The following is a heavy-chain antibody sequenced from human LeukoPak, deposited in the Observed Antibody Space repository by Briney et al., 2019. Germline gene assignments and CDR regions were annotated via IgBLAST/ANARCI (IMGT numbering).Heavy chain of an antibody. CDR3: ARDRYYYDSSGSAQDY. CDR2: INPNSGGT. D-gene: IGHD3-22*01. J-gene: IGHJ4*02. V-gene: IGHV1-2*02. CDR1: GYTFTGYY. Sequence: ASVKVSCKASGYTFTGYYMHWVRQAPGQGLEWMGWINPNSGGTNYAQKFQGRVTMTRDTSISTAYMELSRLRSDDTAVYYCARDRYYYDSSGSAQDYWGQGTLVTVSS.